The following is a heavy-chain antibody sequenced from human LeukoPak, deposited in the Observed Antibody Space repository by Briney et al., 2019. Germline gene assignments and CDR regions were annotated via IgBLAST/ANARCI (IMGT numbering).Heavy chain of an antibody. CDR2: IIPIFGTA. J-gene: IGHJ3*02. CDR1: GGTFSSYA. D-gene: IGHD1-26*01. Sequence: GASVKVSCKASGGTFSSYAISRVRQAPGQGLEWMGGIIPIFGTADYAQKFQGRVTITADESTSTAYMELSSLRSEDTAVYYCASCGSYYFCVAFDIWGQGTMVTVSS. V-gene: IGHV1-69*13. CDR3: ASCGSYYFCVAFDI.